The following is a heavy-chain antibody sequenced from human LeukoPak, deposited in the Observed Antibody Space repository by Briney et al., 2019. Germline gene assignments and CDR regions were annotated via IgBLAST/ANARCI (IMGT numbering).Heavy chain of an antibody. CDR3: ARSNPNRNALDL. CDR1: GFTLNSYL. Sequence: GGSLRLSCAASGFTLNSYLVSWVRQAPGRGLEWVANIKKDGSEESYLDSVKGRFTVSRDNAKNSLFLQMNSLRGEDTAVYYCARSNPNRNALDLWGHGTMVTISS. CDR2: IKKDGSEE. V-gene: IGHV3-7*01. D-gene: IGHD1-14*01. J-gene: IGHJ3*01.